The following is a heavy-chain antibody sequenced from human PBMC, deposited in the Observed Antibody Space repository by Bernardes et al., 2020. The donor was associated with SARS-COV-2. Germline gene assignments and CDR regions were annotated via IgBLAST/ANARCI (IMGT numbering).Heavy chain of an antibody. V-gene: IGHV2-5*02. CDR3: ARHRIADIFDY. J-gene: IGHJ4*02. D-gene: IGHD6-13*01. CDR1: GFSLSTSGVG. CDR2: IYWDDDK. Sequence: SVPTLVKPTQTLTLTCTFSGFSLSTSGVGVGWIRQPPGKALEWLALIYWDDDKRYSPSLKSRLTITKDTSKNQVVLTMTNMDPVDTATYYCARHRIADIFDYWGQGTLVTVSS.